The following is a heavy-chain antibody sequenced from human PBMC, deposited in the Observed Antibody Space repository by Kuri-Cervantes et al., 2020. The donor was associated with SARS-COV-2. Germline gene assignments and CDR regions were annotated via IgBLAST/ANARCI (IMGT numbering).Heavy chain of an antibody. J-gene: IGHJ4*02. D-gene: IGHD5-18*01. V-gene: IGHV3-11*04. Sequence: GESLKISCAASGFTFSDYYMSWIRQAPGKGLEWLSYISRSGSAIYYADPVKGRFTISRDNSKNTLYLQMNSLRAEDTAVYYCGSPRGYSYGYISFGAIDYWGQGTLVTVSS. CDR3: GSPRGYSYGYISFGAIDY. CDR1: GFTFSDYY. CDR2: ISRSGSAI.